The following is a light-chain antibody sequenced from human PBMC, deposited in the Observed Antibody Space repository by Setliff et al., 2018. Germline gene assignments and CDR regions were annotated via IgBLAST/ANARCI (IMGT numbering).Light chain of an antibody. V-gene: IGLV1-44*01. CDR1: SSNIGGNT. Sequence: QSVLAQPPSTSGTPGQRVTISCSGSSSNIGGNTENWYQQLPGTAPRLLIFSNNDRPSGVSNRFTGSKSGTSASLTISGLQSEDEGDYYCAAWDDSLTGSYVFGTGTKVTV. CDR2: SNN. CDR3: AAWDDSLTGSYV. J-gene: IGLJ1*01.